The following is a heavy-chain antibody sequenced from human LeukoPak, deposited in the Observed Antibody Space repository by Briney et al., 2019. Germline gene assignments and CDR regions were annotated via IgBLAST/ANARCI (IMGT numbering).Heavy chain of an antibody. J-gene: IGHJ6*03. Sequence: GGTLRLSCAASRFTFSSYGMSWVRQAPGKGLEWVSGISGSGGSTYYADSAKGRFTISRDNSKNTLYLQMNSLRAEDTALYYCARDPHYDSSGYTDAENYYYYMDVWGKGTTVTVSS. CDR1: RFTFSSYG. CDR2: ISGSGGST. CDR3: ARDPHYDSSGYTDAENYYYYMDV. D-gene: IGHD3-22*01. V-gene: IGHV3-23*01.